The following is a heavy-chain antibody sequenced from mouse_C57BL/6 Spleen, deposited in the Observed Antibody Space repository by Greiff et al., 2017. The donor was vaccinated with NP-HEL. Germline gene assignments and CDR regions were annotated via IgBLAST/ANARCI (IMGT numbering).Heavy chain of an antibody. D-gene: IGHD2-4*01. CDR1: GYTFTSYW. CDR2: IHPNSGST. CDR3: AKSQLRQGGAMDY. Sequence: QVQLQQPGAELVKPGASVKLSCKASGYTFTSYWMHWVKQRPGQGLEWIGMIHPNSGSTNYNEKFKSKATLTVDKSSSTAYMQLSSLTSEDSAVYYCAKSQLRQGGAMDYWGQGTSVTVSS. V-gene: IGHV1-64*01. J-gene: IGHJ4*01.